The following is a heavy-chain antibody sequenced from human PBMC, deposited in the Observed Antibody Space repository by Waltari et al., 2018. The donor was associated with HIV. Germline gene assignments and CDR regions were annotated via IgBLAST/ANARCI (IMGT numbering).Heavy chain of an antibody. CDR1: GFTFSCYW. Sequence: EVQLVESGGGLVQPGGSLRLSCAASGFTFSCYWMSLVRQAPGKGLEWVANIKQDGSEKYYVDSVNGRFTISRDNAENSLYLQMNSLRAEDTAVYYCARGGFYGSGSKVNWGQGTLVTVSS. D-gene: IGHD3-10*01. V-gene: IGHV3-7*04. J-gene: IGHJ4*02. CDR2: IKQDGSEK. CDR3: ARGGFYGSGSKVN.